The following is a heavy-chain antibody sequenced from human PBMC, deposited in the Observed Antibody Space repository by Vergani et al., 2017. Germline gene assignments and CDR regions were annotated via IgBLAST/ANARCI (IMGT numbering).Heavy chain of an antibody. J-gene: IGHJ5*02. CDR2: ISSSSSTI. CDR3: AGVATIEWFDP. Sequence: EVQLVESGGGLVQPGGSLRLSCAASGFTFSSYSMNWVRQAPGKGLEWVSYISSSSSTIYYADSVKGRFTISRDNAKNSLYLQMNSLRAEDTAVYYCAGVATIEWFDPWGRRTLVTVSS. D-gene: IGHD5-12*01. V-gene: IGHV3-48*01. CDR1: GFTFSSYS.